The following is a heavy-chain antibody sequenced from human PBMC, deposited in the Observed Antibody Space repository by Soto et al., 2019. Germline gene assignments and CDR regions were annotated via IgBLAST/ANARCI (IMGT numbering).Heavy chain of an antibody. V-gene: IGHV4-59*01. Sequence: PSETLSLTCSVSGGSITTYYWSWIRQPPGKGLEWIGYVSHSGSTNYNPSLKSRVGISRDTSKNQFSLTLTSVTAADTAVYYCARQDLRITTIDYWGQGTLVTVS. CDR1: GGSITTYY. J-gene: IGHJ4*02. D-gene: IGHD4-4*01. CDR3: ARQDLRITTIDY. CDR2: VSHSGST.